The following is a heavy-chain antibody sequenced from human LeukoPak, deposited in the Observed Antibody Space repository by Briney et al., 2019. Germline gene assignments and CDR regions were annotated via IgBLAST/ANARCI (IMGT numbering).Heavy chain of an antibody. CDR3: ARPRFDSSGYALLDY. V-gene: IGHV3-21*01. CDR1: GFTFSSYS. J-gene: IGHJ4*02. Sequence: GGSLRLSCAASGFTFSSYSMNWVRQAPGKGPEWVSSISSSSSYIYYADSVKGRFTISRDNAKNSPSLQMNSLRAEDTAVYYCARPRFDSSGYALLDYWGQGTLVTVSS. D-gene: IGHD3-22*01. CDR2: ISSSSSYI.